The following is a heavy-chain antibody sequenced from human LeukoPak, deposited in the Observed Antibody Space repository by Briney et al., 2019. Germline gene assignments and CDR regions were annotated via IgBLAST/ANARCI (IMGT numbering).Heavy chain of an antibody. V-gene: IGHV3-43*02. CDR1: GFTFDDYA. Sequence: GGSLRLSCAASGFTFDDYAMHWVRHAPGKGLEWVSLINEGGDTTHYADSVKGRFTISRDNSKNFLYLQMTSLRTEDTALYYCSPYDWNYLGDYWGQGTLVTVSS. J-gene: IGHJ4*02. CDR3: SPYDWNYLGDY. D-gene: IGHD1-7*01. CDR2: INEGGDTT.